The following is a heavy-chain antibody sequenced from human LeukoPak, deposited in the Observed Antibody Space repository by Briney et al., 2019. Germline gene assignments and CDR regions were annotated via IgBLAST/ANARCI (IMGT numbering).Heavy chain of an antibody. CDR2: IYYSGST. Sequence: PSQTLSLTCTVSGGSISSGDYYWSWIRQPPGEGLEWIGYIYYSGSTYYNPSLKSRVTISVDTSKNQFSLKLTSVIAADTAVYYCARGASNKGDSYKWFDPWGQGTLVTVSS. J-gene: IGHJ5*02. D-gene: IGHD3-16*01. CDR1: GGSISSGDYY. V-gene: IGHV4-30-4*08. CDR3: ARGASNKGDSYKWFDP.